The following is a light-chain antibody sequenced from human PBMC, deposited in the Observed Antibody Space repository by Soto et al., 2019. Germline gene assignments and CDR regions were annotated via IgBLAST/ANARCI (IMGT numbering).Light chain of an antibody. CDR3: SSYSVRNKLV. J-gene: IGLJ2*01. Sequence: QAVLTQPASVSGSPGQSITISCTGTSGDIGAYDYVSWYQQHPDTAPRLIIFEVNNRPSGVSDRFSGAKSGNTASLTISGHEVEDESHYYCSSYSVRNKLVFGGGTKLTVL. CDR2: EVN. CDR1: SGDIGAYDY. V-gene: IGLV2-14*03.